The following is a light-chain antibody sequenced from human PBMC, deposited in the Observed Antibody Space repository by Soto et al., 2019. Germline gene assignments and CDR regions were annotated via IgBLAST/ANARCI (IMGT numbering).Light chain of an antibody. CDR3: QQLTSF. Sequence: DIQLTQSPSFLSASVGDRVTITCRASQGISSYLAWYQQKPGKAPKLLIYAASTLQSGVPSRFSGSGSGTEFTLTISSLQPEDFATYYCQQLTSFFGQGTKLEIK. V-gene: IGKV1-9*01. CDR2: AAS. CDR1: QGISSY. J-gene: IGKJ2*01.